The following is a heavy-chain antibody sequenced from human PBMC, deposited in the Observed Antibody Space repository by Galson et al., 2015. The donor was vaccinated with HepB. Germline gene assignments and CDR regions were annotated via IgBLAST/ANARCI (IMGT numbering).Heavy chain of an antibody. CDR2: AYYRSKWYN. J-gene: IGHJ3*02. CDR3: ARDLTAAFDI. CDR1: GDSVSSNSAA. Sequence: CAISGDSVSSNSAAWNWIRQSPSRGLEWPGRAYYRSKWYNDYAVSVKSRITINPDTSKNQFSLQLNSVTPEDTAVYYCARDLTAAFDIWGQGTMVTVSS. V-gene: IGHV6-1*01.